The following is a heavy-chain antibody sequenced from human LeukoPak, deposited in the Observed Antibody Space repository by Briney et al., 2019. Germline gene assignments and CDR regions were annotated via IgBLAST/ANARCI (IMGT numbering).Heavy chain of an antibody. CDR2: IIPILGTA. Sequence: GSSVKVSCKASGGTFSSYAISWVRQAPGQGLEWMGRIIPILGTANYAQKFQGRVTITTDESTSTAYMELSSLRSEDTAVYYCARDDGLWFGEYRGFDYWGQGTLVTVSS. CDR3: ARDDGLWFGEYRGFDY. D-gene: IGHD3-10*01. V-gene: IGHV1-69*05. J-gene: IGHJ4*02. CDR1: GGTFSSYA.